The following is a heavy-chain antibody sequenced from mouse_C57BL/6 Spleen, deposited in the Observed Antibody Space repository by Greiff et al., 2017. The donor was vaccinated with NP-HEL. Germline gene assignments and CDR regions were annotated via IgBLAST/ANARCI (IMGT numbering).Heavy chain of an antibody. CDR3: ARNNYGSSYGFDY. D-gene: IGHD1-1*01. CDR1: GYTFTSYG. Sequence: QVQLQQSGAELARPGASVKLSCKASGYTFTSYGISWVKQRPGQGLEWIGEIYPRSGNTYYNEKFKGKATLTADKSSSTEYMELRSLTSEDSAVYFCARNNYGSSYGFDYWGQGTTLTVSS. J-gene: IGHJ2*01. CDR2: IYPRSGNT. V-gene: IGHV1-81*01.